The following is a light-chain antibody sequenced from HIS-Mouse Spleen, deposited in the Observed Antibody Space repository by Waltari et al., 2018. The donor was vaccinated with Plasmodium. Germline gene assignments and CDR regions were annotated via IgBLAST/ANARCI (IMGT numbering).Light chain of an antibody. CDR3: QQYNNWPPT. CDR2: GAS. CDR1: HSVSSN. J-gene: IGKJ1*01. Sequence: EIVMTQSTSTLSVSPGERATLSCSASHSVSSNLAWYQQKPGQAPRLLIYGASTRATGIPARFSGSGSGTEFTLTISSLQSEDFAVYYCQQYNNWPPTFGQGTKVEIK. V-gene: IGKV3-15*01.